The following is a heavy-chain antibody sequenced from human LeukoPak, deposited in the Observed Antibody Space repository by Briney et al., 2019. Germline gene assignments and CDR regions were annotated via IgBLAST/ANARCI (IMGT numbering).Heavy chain of an antibody. D-gene: IGHD2-15*01. CDR1: GGSISSYY. V-gene: IGHV4-59*01. CDR2: IYYSGST. Sequence: PSETLSLTCTVSGGSISSYYWSWIRQPPGKGLEWIGYIYYSGSTNYNPSLKSRVTISVDTSKNPFSLKLSSVTAADTAVYYCARGGRYCSGGSCYSIVDYWGQGTLVTVSS. J-gene: IGHJ4*02. CDR3: ARGGRYCSGGSCYSIVDY.